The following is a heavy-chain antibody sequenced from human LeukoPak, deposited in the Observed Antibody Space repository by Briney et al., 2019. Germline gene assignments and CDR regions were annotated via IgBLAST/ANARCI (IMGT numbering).Heavy chain of an antibody. CDR2: MNPNSDDT. CDR3: ARARYYDYVWGSYRYFDY. Sequence: ASVKVSCKASGYTFTSYDINWVRQATGQGLEWMGWMNPNSDDTFFAQKFQGRVTMTTNTSISTAYMELSSLRSEDTAVYYCARARYYDYVWGSYRYFDYWGQGTLVTVSS. V-gene: IGHV1-8*01. D-gene: IGHD3-16*02. J-gene: IGHJ4*02. CDR1: GYTFTSYD.